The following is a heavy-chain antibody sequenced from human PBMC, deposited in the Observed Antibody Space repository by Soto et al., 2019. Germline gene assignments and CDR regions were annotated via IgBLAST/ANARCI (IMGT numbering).Heavy chain of an antibody. D-gene: IGHD3-22*01. CDR3: ARSDYFDSSAYSV. Sequence: SETLSLTCTVSGGSINSGDYYWSWIRQPPGKGLEWIGYIYYSGSTYHSPSLKSRVTISVDTSKNQFSLKLSSVTAADTAVYYCARSDYFDSSAYSVWGQGTLVTVSS. J-gene: IGHJ4*02. CDR2: IYYSGST. V-gene: IGHV4-30-4*01. CDR1: GGSINSGDYY.